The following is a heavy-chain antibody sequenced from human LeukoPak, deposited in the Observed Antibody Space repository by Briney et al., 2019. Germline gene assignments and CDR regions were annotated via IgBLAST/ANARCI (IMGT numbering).Heavy chain of an antibody. Sequence: DGETIYAQKFQGRVTMTEDTSTDTAYMELSSLRSEDTAVYYCATDQNAYYDSSGYHAFDIWGQGTMVTVSS. J-gene: IGHJ3*02. V-gene: IGHV1-24*01. D-gene: IGHD3-22*01. CDR3: ATDQNAYYDSSGYHAFDI. CDR2: DGET.